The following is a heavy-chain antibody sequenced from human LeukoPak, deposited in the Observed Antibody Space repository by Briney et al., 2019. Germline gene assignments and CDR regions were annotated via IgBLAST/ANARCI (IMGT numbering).Heavy chain of an antibody. CDR1: GFTFDDYA. D-gene: IGHD1-26*01. J-gene: IGHJ4*02. CDR2: INWNGGST. V-gene: IGHV3-20*04. Sequence: PGGSLRLSCAASGFTFDDYAMTWVRQAPGKGLEWVSGINWNGGSTGYADSVKGRFTISRGNAKNSLYLQMNSLRAEDTAFYYCARDRIVGATSPGGYWGQGTLVTVSS. CDR3: ARDRIVGATSPGGY.